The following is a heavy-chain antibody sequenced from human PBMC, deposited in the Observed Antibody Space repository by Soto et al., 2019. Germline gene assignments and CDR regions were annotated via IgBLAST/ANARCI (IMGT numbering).Heavy chain of an antibody. Sequence: GGSLRLSCAASGFTFSSYSMNWVRQAPGKGLEWVSSISSSSSYIYYADSVKGRFTISRDNAKNSLYLQMNSLRDEDTAVYYCARAQLERRANYGMDVWGQGTTVTVSS. CDR3: ARAQLERRANYGMDV. V-gene: IGHV3-21*01. D-gene: IGHD1-1*01. CDR1: GFTFSSYS. CDR2: ISSSSSYI. J-gene: IGHJ6*02.